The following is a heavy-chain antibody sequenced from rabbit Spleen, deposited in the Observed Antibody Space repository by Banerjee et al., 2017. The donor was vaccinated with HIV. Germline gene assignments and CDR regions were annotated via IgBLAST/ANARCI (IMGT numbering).Heavy chain of an antibody. CDR3: ARGSATMTLVITGYYLAL. J-gene: IGHJ4*01. CDR2: IYGGDGYST. Sequence: QSLEESGGGLVQPEGSLTLTCTASGFSFNNNYYMFWVLQAPRKGLEWIACIYGGDGYSTAYASWAKSRFTVSKISSTTVTLQMTGLTAADTATYFCARGSATMTLVITGYYLALWGPGTLVTVS. D-gene: IGHD2-1*01. V-gene: IGHV1S40*01. CDR1: GFSFNNNYY.